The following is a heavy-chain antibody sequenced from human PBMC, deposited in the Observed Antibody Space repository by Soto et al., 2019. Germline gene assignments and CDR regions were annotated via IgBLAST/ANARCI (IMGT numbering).Heavy chain of an antibody. CDR2: ISYDGSNK. Sequence: LRLSFAASGFTFSSYAMHWVRQAPGKGLEWVAVISYDGSNKYYADSVKGRFTISRDNSKNTLYLQMNSLRAEDTAVYYCARELTIFGVVIIFRSKYYYGMDVWGQGTTVTVSS. V-gene: IGHV3-30-3*01. D-gene: IGHD3-3*01. CDR3: ARELTIFGVVIIFRSKYYYGMDV. J-gene: IGHJ6*02. CDR1: GFTFSSYA.